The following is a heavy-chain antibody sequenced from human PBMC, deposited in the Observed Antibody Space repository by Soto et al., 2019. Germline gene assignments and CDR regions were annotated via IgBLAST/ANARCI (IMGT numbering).Heavy chain of an antibody. V-gene: IGHV4-34*01. CDR2: INHSGST. J-gene: IGHJ4*02. CDR1: GGSFSGYY. D-gene: IGHD4-17*01. Sequence: SETLSLTCAVYGGSFSGYYWSWIRQPPGKGLEWIGEINHSGSTEYNPSLKSRVTISVDTAKNQVSLKLRSVTAADTAVYYCARAPDYGGNSITGYWGQGTLVPVSS. CDR3: ARAPDYGGNSITGY.